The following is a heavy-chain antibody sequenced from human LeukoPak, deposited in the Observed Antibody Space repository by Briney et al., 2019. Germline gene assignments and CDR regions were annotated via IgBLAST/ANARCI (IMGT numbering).Heavy chain of an antibody. Sequence: GGSLRLSCVVSGFTVSNNYMSWVRQAPRKGLEWVSLIYSGGSTYYADSVKGRFTISRDNSKNTVYLQMNSLRAEDTALYYCAGKRPNYFDHWGQGTLVTVSS. V-gene: IGHV3-66*01. CDR2: IYSGGST. J-gene: IGHJ4*02. CDR1: GFTVSNNY. CDR3: AGKRPNYFDH.